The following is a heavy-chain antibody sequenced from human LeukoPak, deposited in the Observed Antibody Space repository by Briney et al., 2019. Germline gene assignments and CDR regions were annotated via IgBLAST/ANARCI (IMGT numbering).Heavy chain of an antibody. CDR1: GFIFSSYA. Sequence: PGGSLRLSCAVSGFIFSSYAIHWVRQAPGKGLEWVSFIRYDGSNKYYADSVKGRFTISRDNSKNTLYLQMNSLRAEDTAVYYCAPRCSSSTSCYYFDYSGQGTLVTVSS. CDR3: APRCSSSTSCYYFDY. CDR2: IRYDGSNK. J-gene: IGHJ4*02. V-gene: IGHV3-30*02. D-gene: IGHD2-2*01.